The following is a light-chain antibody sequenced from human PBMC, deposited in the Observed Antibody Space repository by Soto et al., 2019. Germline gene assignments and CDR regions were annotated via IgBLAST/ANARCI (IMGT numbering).Light chain of an antibody. V-gene: IGLV2-11*01. Sequence: QSALTQPRSVSGSPGQSVTISCTGTSSDVGGYNYVSGYQQDPGIAPKLIIYEVTERPSGVPDRFSGSKSGNTAHLTISGVQAEDEANYCCCSYAGSYTWVIGGGTKLTVL. CDR3: CSYAGSYTWV. J-gene: IGLJ3*02. CDR2: EVT. CDR1: SSDVGGYNY.